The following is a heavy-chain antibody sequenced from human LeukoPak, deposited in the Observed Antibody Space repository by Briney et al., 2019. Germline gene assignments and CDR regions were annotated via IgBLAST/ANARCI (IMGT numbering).Heavy chain of an antibody. CDR1: GDTFSSYA. V-gene: IGHV1-69*06. Sequence: ASVKVSCKASGDTFSSYAISWVRQAPGQGLEWMGGIIPIFGTANYAQKFQGRVTITADKSTSTAYMELSSLRSEDTAVYYCARALGYCSGGSCPTAFDIWGQGTMVTVSS. CDR2: IIPIFGTA. CDR3: ARALGYCSGGSCPTAFDI. J-gene: IGHJ3*02. D-gene: IGHD2-15*01.